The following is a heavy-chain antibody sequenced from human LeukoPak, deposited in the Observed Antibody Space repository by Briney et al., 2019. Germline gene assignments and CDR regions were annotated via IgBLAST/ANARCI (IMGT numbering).Heavy chain of an antibody. Sequence: PGRSLRLSCAASGFTFRSYAMHWVRQAPGKGLEWVAVISYDGYNKHYADSVKGRFTISRDNSKNTLYLQMNSLRAEDTAVYYCARDSSYNWNSYYYGMDVWGQGTTVTVSS. D-gene: IGHD1-1*01. CDR2: ISYDGYNK. J-gene: IGHJ6*02. CDR3: ARDSSYNWNSYYYGMDV. V-gene: IGHV3-30-3*01. CDR1: GFTFRSYA.